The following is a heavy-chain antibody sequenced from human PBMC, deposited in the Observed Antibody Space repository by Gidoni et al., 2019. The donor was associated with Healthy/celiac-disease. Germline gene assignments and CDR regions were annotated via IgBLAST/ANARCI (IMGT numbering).Heavy chain of an antibody. CDR2: ISYEGSNK. Sequence: VQLVESGGGVVQPGRSLRLSCAASGFTFSSYAMHWVRQAPGKGLEWVAVISYEGSNKYYADSVKGRFTISRDNSKNTLYLQMNSLRAEDTAVYYCARGGYDFWSGYIDYWGQGTLVTVSS. CDR1: GFTFSSYA. V-gene: IGHV3-30*04. D-gene: IGHD3-3*01. J-gene: IGHJ4*02. CDR3: ARGGYDFWSGYIDY.